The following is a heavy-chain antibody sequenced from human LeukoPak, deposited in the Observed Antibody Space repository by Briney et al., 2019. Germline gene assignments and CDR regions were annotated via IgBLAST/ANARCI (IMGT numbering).Heavy chain of an antibody. V-gene: IGHV4-59*12. D-gene: IGHD5-12*01. Sequence: SETLSLTCTVSGGSIRSYYWSWIRQPPGKGLEWIGYIYYSGSTNYNPSLKSRVTMSVDTSKNQFSLKLSSVTAADTAVYYCARDLERRDGYNYQYYFDYWGQGTLVTVSS. CDR3: ARDLERRDGYNYQYYFDY. CDR1: GGSIRSYY. J-gene: IGHJ4*02. CDR2: IYYSGST.